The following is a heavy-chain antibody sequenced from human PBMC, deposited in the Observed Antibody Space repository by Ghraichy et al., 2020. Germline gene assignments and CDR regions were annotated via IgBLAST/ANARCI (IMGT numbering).Heavy chain of an antibody. D-gene: IGHD6-19*01. CDR3: VRAKSGYSSGGLDS. CDR2: MHSRGTS. Sequence: SETLSLTCTVSGDSIHGSHYYWSWVRQHPAKGLEWLGHMHSRGTSYYSPSLQSRLSMSVDTSANRFSLMVTSVTAADTAVYYCVRAKSGYSSGGLDSWGQGMLVTVDS. J-gene: IGHJ4*02. CDR1: GDSIHGSHYY. V-gene: IGHV4-31*03.